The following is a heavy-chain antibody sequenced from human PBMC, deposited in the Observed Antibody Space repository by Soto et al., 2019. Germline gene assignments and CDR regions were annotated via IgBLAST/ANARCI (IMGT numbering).Heavy chain of an antibody. D-gene: IGHD3-9*01. V-gene: IGHV4-61*01. CDR3: AREKTGYAD. CDR2: IYYSGST. CDR1: GGSVSSGSYY. Sequence: SETLSLTCTVSGGSVSSGSYYWSWIRQPPGKGLEWIGCIYYSGSTNYNPSLKSRVTISVDTSKNQFSLKLSSVTAADTAVYYCAREKTGYADWGQGTLVTVSS. J-gene: IGHJ4*02.